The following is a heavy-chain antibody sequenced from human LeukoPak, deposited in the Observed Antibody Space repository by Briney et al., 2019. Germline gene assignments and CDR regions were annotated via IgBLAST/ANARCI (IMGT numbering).Heavy chain of an antibody. CDR2: INHSGST. J-gene: IGHJ3*02. D-gene: IGHD3-22*01. CDR1: GGSFSAYY. Sequence: PSETLSLTCAVYGGSFSAYYWSWIRQPPGKGLEWIGEINHSGSTNYNPSLNSRVTILVDRSKTQFSLKLNSVTAADTAIYYCASKDDSNYYYGAFDIWGQGTMVTVSS. CDR3: ASKDDSNYYYGAFDI. V-gene: IGHV4-34*01.